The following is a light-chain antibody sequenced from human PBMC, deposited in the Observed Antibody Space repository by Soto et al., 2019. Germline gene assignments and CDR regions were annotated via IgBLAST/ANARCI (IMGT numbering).Light chain of an antibody. Sequence: AIRMSQTPSSFSASTGGRVTITCRASQGISSYLAWYQQKPGKAPKLLIYAASTLLSGVPSRFSGSGSGTDFTLTISYLQSDAFATYYCQQCYSYTQTFGQGTKVDIK. CDR2: AAS. J-gene: IGKJ1*01. CDR1: QGISSY. V-gene: IGKV1-8*01. CDR3: QQCYSYTQT.